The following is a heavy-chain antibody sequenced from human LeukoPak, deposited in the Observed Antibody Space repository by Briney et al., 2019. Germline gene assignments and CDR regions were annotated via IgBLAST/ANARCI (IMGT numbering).Heavy chain of an antibody. CDR3: ASYRWCGGGYNSGLHL. CDR1: GFTFRTYA. D-gene: IGHD3-22*01. CDR2: ISGSSDII. Sequence: GGSLRLSCAASGFTFRTYAMTWVRQAPGKGLEWVSCISGSSDIIYYADSVKGRFTISRTNSENRLYLLMNSLRADDAAVYYCASYRWCGGGYNSGLHLGGGGTLDGVPS. V-gene: IGHV3-23*01. J-gene: IGHJ4*02.